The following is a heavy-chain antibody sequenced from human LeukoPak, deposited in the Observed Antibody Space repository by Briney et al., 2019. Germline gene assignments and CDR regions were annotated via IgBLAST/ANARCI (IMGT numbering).Heavy chain of an antibody. CDR2: ISGNGYST. Sequence: GGSLRLSCAASGFTFNNYAMTWVRQAPGKGLEWVSGISGNGYSTYYADSVKGRFTISRDNSRNTLSLQMNSLRAEDTAVYFCAKGRYSGYDSKDSWGQGTLVTVSS. V-gene: IGHV3-23*01. D-gene: IGHD5-12*01. J-gene: IGHJ4*02. CDR1: GFTFNNYA. CDR3: AKGRYSGYDSKDS.